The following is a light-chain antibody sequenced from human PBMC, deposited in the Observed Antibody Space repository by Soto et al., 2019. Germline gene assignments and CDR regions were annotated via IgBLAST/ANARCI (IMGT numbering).Light chain of an antibody. CDR3: QQYHNWPIT. CDR1: QSLSTH. J-gene: IGKJ1*01. Sequence: IVMTQSPATLSVSPGEPATLSCRASQSLSTHLAWYQQKPGQAPRLLIYGTSTRATGIPARFSGSGSGTDFTLTISSLQSEDIALYYCQQYHNWPITFGQGTKVDIK. CDR2: GTS. V-gene: IGKV3-15*01.